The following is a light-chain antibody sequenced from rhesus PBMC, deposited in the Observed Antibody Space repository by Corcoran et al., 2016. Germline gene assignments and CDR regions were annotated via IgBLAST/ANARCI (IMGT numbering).Light chain of an antibody. J-gene: IGLJ6*01. CDR2: NHN. Sequence: QSVLTQPPSVSGAPGQSVTISCSGSGSTIGSNYVYWYYQTSGKAPKLLIYNHNLPPSGVPDRFSGSMSGRSASLAISGLQSADEADYYCAAWDDILFGPVFGSGTTLTVL. CDR1: GSTIGSNY. V-gene: IGLV1-72*02. CDR3: AAWDDILFGPV.